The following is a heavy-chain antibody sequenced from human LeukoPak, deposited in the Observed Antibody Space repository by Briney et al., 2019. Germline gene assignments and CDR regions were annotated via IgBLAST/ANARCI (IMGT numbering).Heavy chain of an antibody. CDR2: INPNSGGT. V-gene: IGHV1-2*02. D-gene: IGHD3-16*02. CDR3: ARSMITFGGVIGYGMDV. CDR1: GYTFTVYY. J-gene: IGHJ6*02. Sequence: GASVKVSCKSSGYTFTVYYMHWVRQAPGQGLAWMGWINPNSGGTNYAQEFQGRVTMTRDTSISTAYMELSRLRSDDTAVYYCARSMITFGGVIGYGMDVWGQGTTVTVSS.